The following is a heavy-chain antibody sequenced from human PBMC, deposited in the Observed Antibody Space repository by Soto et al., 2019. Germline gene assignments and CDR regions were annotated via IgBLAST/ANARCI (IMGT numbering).Heavy chain of an antibody. Sequence: EVQLVQSGGGLVQPGGSLRLSCAASGFPFSSYWMSWVRQAPGKGLEWVANIKPDGSEKYYVDSVRGRFSISRDNAENSLYLPMTSQRGEDTAVYFCVRVAYRNGWILDYWAQGTLVTVSS. D-gene: IGHD6-19*01. CDR2: IKPDGSEK. V-gene: IGHV3-7*01. CDR3: VRVAYRNGWILDY. CDR1: GFPFSSYW. J-gene: IGHJ4*01.